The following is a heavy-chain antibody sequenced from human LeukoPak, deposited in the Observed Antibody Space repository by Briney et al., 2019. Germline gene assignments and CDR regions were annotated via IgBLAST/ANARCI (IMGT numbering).Heavy chain of an antibody. CDR2: IHPKIGGT. CDR3: ARELFTPRDH. Sequence: ASVKVSCKASGYTFNDYFMHWLREAPGQGLEWLGWIHPKIGGTDYAQTFQGRVTMTRDTSVSTAYIELSGLRSDDTAIYYCARELFTPRDHSGEGTLVTVSS. CDR1: GYTFNDYF. V-gene: IGHV1-2*02. J-gene: IGHJ1*01. D-gene: IGHD2-15*01.